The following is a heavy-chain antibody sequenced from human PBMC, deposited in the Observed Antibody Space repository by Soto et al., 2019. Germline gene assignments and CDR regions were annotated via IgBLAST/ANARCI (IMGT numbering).Heavy chain of an antibody. CDR3: ARDPWAFGGVIVLHFDY. D-gene: IGHD3-16*02. CDR2: INPSGGST. Sequence: ASVKVSCKASGYTFTSYYMHWVRQAPGQGLEWMGIINPSGGSTSYAQKFQGRVTMTRDTSTSTVYMELSSLRSEDTAVYYCARDPWAFGGVIVLHFDYWGQGTLVTVS. V-gene: IGHV1-46*01. CDR1: GYTFTSYY. J-gene: IGHJ4*02.